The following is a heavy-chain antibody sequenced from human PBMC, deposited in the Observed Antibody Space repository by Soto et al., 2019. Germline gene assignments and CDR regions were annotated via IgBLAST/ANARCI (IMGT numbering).Heavy chain of an antibody. V-gene: IGHV3-30-3*01. CDR1: GFTFSSYA. CDR2: ISYDGSNK. D-gene: IGHD3-22*01. Sequence: QVQLVESGGGVVQPGRSLRLSCAASGFTFSSYAMHWVRQAPGKGLEWVAVISYDGSNKYYADSVKGRFTISRDNSKITLYLQMNSLRAEDTAVYYCARDYYDSSGYYYLDYWGQGTLVTVSS. J-gene: IGHJ4*02. CDR3: ARDYYDSSGYYYLDY.